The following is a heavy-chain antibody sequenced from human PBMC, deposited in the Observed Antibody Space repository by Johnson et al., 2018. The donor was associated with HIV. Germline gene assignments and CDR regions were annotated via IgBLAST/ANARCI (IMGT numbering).Heavy chain of an antibody. J-gene: IGHJ3*01. CDR1: GFSIDDFA. CDR3: ARARYTSDWYLYDAFDL. Sequence: VQLVESGGGVVQPGRSLRLSCAASGFSIDDFAMHWVRQAPGKGLEWVSGISWKSINIVYADSVKGRFTISRDNSKNTLYLQMGSLRTEDMAVYHCARARYTSDWYLYDAFDLWGQGTMVTVSS. V-gene: IGHV3-9*03. CDR2: ISWKSINI. D-gene: IGHD6-13*01.